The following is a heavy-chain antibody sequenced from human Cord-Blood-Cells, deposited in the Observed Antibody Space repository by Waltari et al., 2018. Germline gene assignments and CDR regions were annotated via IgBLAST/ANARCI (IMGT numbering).Heavy chain of an antibody. V-gene: IGHV4-31*03. CDR3: ARAPDYGDYLGSAIDY. D-gene: IGHD4-17*01. Sequence: QVQLQESGPGLVKPSQTLSLTCTVSGGSISSGGYYWSWIRQHPGKGLEWLGYIYYSGSTYYNPSLKRRVTISVDTSKNQFSLKLSSVTAADTAVYYCARAPDYGDYLGSAIDYWGQGTLVTVSA. J-gene: IGHJ4*02. CDR1: GGSISSGGYY. CDR2: IYYSGST.